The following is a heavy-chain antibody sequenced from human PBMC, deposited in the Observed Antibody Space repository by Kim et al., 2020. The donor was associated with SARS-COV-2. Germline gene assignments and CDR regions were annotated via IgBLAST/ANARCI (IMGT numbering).Heavy chain of an antibody. CDR1: GFTFSSYA. CDR2: ISGSGGST. D-gene: IGHD3-22*01. Sequence: GGSLRLSCAASGFTFSSYAMSWVRQAPGKGLEWVSAISGSGGSTYYADSVKGRFTISRDNSKNTLYLQMNSLRAEDTAVYYCAKDLLGVVVIKYFDYWGQGTLVTVSS. V-gene: IGHV3-23*01. CDR3: AKDLLGVVVIKYFDY. J-gene: IGHJ4*02.